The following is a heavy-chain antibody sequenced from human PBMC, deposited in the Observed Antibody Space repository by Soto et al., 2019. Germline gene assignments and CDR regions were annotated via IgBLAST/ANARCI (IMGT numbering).Heavy chain of an antibody. Sequence: QTVGSVRLSCAASGFTFSSYWMHWVRQAPGKGLVWVSRINSDGSSTSYADSVKGRFTISRDNAKNTLYLQMNSLRAEDTAVYYCARDLRAGGLDYWGQGTLVTVSS. CDR2: INSDGSST. V-gene: IGHV3-74*01. J-gene: IGHJ4*02. CDR1: GFTFSSYW. CDR3: ARDLRAGGLDY. D-gene: IGHD1-26*01.